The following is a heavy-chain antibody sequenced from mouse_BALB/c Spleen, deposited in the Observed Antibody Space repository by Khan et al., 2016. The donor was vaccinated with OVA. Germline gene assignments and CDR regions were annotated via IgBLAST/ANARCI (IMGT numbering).Heavy chain of an antibody. CDR2: IWSDGRT. Sequence: VELLESGPDLVAPSQSLSITSTVSGFSLTSYAIHWVRQPPGNGLEWLVVIWSDGRTTYNSALKSRLSISKDNSKSQVFLKIDSLQTDDTAMYYCARHQFPLSMDSWGQGTSVTVSS. CDR3: ARHQFPLSMDS. V-gene: IGHV2-6-2*01. CDR1: GFSLTSYA. J-gene: IGHJ4*01.